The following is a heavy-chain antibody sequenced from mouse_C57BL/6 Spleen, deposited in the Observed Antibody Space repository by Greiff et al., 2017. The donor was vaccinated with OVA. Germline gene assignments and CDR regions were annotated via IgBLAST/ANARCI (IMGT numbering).Heavy chain of an antibody. CDR3: AREDSSGYDLYFDY. CDR1: GYTFTDYY. CDR2: IYPGSGNT. D-gene: IGHD3-2*02. J-gene: IGHJ2*01. Sequence: VQLQQPGAELVRPGASVKLSCKASGYTFTDYYINWVKQRPGQGLEWIARIYPGSGNTYYNEKFKGKATLTAEKSSSTAYMQLSSLTSEDSAVYFCAREDSSGYDLYFDYWGQGTTLTVSS. V-gene: IGHV1-76*01.